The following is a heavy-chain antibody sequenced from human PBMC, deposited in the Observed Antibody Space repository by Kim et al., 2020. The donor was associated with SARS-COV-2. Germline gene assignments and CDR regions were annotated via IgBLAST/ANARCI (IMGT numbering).Heavy chain of an antibody. CDR2: EGSGK. Sequence: EGSGKYYVATVKARFTISRDNAKNSLYLQMNSLGAEDTAVYYCTRGPFDYWGQGTLVTVSS. CDR3: TRGPFDY. J-gene: IGHJ4*02. V-gene: IGHV3-7*01.